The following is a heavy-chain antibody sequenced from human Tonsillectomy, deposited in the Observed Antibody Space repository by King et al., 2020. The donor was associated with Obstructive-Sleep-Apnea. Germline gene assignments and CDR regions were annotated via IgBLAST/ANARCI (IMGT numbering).Heavy chain of an antibody. V-gene: IGHV3-30*02. CDR1: GFTFSSYG. Sequence: VQLVESGGGVVQPGRSLRLSCAASGFTFSSYGMHWVRQAPGKGLEWVAFIQYDGSNKYYADSVKGRFTISRDNSKNTLYLQMNSPRAEDTAVYYCARDPLSSSSVNGGNWFDPWGQGTLVTVSS. CDR2: IQYDGSNK. J-gene: IGHJ5*02. D-gene: IGHD6-6*01. CDR3: ARDPLSSSSVNGGNWFDP.